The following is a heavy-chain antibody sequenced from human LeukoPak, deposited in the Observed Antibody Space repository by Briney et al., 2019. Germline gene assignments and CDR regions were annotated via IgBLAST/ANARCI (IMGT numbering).Heavy chain of an antibody. Sequence: SGALSLPCTGSGGSISSYYWSGIRQPPGKGLEGIGYIYTSGRTNYNPSLKRGVTISVDTNKNKFSLKLSSVTAADTAVYYCARSWFGELLAAFDIWGQGTMVTVSS. CDR3: ARSWFGELLAAFDI. CDR1: GGSISSYY. J-gene: IGHJ3*02. V-gene: IGHV4-4*09. D-gene: IGHD3-10*01. CDR2: IYTSGRT.